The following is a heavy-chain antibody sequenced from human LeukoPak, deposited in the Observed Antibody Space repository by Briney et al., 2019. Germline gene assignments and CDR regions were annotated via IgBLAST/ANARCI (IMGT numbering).Heavy chain of an antibody. J-gene: IGHJ4*02. CDR3: ARDREYDILTGYYPLNYFDY. Sequence: QPGRSLRLSCAASGFTFSSYAMHWVRQAPGKGLEWVAVISYDGSNKYYADSVKGRFTISRDNSKNTLYLKMNSLRAEDTAVYYCARDREYDILTGYYPLNYFDYWGQGTLVTVSS. V-gene: IGHV3-30-3*01. CDR2: ISYDGSNK. CDR1: GFTFSSYA. D-gene: IGHD3-9*01.